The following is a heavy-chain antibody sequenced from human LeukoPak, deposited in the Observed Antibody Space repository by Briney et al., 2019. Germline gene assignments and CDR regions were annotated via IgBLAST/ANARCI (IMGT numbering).Heavy chain of an antibody. CDR3: ARHYGDYTIDH. CDR1: GFTFSSYA. D-gene: IGHD4-17*01. CDR2: ISYDGSNK. V-gene: IGHV3-30-3*01. Sequence: GGSLRLSCAASGFTFSSYAMHWVRQAPGKGLEWVAVISYDGSNKYYADSVKGRFTISRDNSKNTLYLQMNSLRAEDTAVYYCARHYGDYTIDHWGQGTLVTVSS. J-gene: IGHJ4*02.